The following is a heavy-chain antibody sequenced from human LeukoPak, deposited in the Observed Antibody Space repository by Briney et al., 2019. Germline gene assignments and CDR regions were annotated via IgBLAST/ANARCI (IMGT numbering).Heavy chain of an antibody. Sequence: GGSLRLSCAASGFSFSNYDMTWVRQTPGKGLEWVSGISTSGGSTHYADSVKGRFTTSRDNFKNTLHLQMNSLRAEDTAVYYCARYDAGYHYFDYWGQGTLVTVSS. CDR2: ISTSGGST. D-gene: IGHD5-12*01. CDR1: GFSFSNYD. J-gene: IGHJ4*02. CDR3: ARYDAGYHYFDY. V-gene: IGHV3-23*01.